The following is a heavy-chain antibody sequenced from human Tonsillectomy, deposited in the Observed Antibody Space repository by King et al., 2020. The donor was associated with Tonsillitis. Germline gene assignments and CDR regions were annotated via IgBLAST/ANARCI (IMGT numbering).Heavy chain of an antibody. D-gene: IGHD3-3*01. V-gene: IGHV3-21*01. J-gene: IGHJ4*02. CDR1: GFTFSSYS. CDR3: ARDLWRYDFWSGYYAPIDY. Sequence: VQLVESGGGLVKPGGSLRLSCAASGFTFSSYSMNWVRQAPGKGLEWVSSISSSSSYIYYADSVKGRFTISRDNAKNSLYLQMNSLRAEDTAVYHCARDLWRYDFWSGYYAPIDYWGQGTLVTVSS. CDR2: ISSSSSYI.